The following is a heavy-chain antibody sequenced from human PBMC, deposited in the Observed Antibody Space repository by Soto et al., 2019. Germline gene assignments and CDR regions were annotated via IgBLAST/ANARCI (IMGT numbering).Heavy chain of an antibody. D-gene: IGHD3-22*01. CDR1: GFTFTTYS. J-gene: IGHJ2*01. CDR2: VSWDGKVK. CDR3: AKEDSNDSWYFDF. V-gene: IGHV3-30*18. Sequence: QVQLAESGGGVVQPGRSLRLSCVASGFTFTTYSIHWLRQAPGKGLEWVSVVSWDGKVKYYADSVKGRFTASRDNFKNTAFLEMNSLTTEDTSVYYCAKEDSNDSWYFDFWGRGTRVTVSS.